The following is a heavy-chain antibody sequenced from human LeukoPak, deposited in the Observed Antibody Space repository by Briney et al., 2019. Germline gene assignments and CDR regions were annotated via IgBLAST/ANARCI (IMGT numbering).Heavy chain of an antibody. CDR2: ISGSGGST. V-gene: IGHV3-23*01. Sequence: GGSLRLSCAASGFTFSSYAMSWVRQAPGKGLEWVSAISGSGGSTYYADSVKGRFTISRGNSKNTLYLQMNSLRAEDTAVYYCAKDRSLAARPPYYYYYYMDVWGKGTTVTVSS. CDR1: GFTFSSYA. J-gene: IGHJ6*03. D-gene: IGHD6-6*01. CDR3: AKDRSLAARPPYYYYYYMDV.